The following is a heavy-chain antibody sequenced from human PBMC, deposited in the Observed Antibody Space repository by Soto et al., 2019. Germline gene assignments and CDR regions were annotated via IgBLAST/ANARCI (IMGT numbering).Heavy chain of an antibody. D-gene: IGHD1-26*01. CDR3: EKRIVNNWFHT. V-gene: IGHV3-23*01. Sequence: GWSLRLSCAASGFTFSSYAMSWVRQAPGKGLEWVSAISGSGGSTYYADSVKGRFTISRDSSKNTLYLQMNSLRAEDTAGYYCEKRIVNNWFHTCGQGTLVTVSP. CDR2: ISGSGGST. CDR1: GFTFSSYA. J-gene: IGHJ5*02.